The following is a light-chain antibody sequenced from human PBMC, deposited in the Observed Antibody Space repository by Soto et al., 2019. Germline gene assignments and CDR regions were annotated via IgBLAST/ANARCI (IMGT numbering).Light chain of an antibody. J-gene: IGKJ3*01. CDR1: QSISNY. V-gene: IGKV1-39*01. Sequence: DIQMTQSPSSLSASVGDRVTITCRASQSISNYLNWYQQKPGKALNLLIYAASSLQSGVPSRFSGSGSGTDFTLTINSLQPEDFATYYCQQSYSTPRTFGPGTKVDIK. CDR3: QQSYSTPRT. CDR2: AAS.